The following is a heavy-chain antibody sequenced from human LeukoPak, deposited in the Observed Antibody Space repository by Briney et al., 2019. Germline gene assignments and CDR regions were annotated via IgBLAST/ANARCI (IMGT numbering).Heavy chain of an antibody. D-gene: IGHD4-17*01. J-gene: IGHJ6*02. CDR2: ISYDGSNK. V-gene: IGHV3-30*18. CDR3: AKADYGDYVSAYYYYGMDV. Sequence: PGGSLRLSCAASGFTFSSYGMHWVRQAPGKGLEWVAVISYDGSNKYYADSVKGRFTISRDNSKNTLYLQMNSLRAEDTAVYYCAKADYGDYVSAYYYYGMDVWGQGTTVTVSS. CDR1: GFTFSSYG.